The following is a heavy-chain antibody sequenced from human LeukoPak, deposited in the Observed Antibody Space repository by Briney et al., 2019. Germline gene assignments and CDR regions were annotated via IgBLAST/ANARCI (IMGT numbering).Heavy chain of an antibody. J-gene: IGHJ4*02. CDR2: INPDSGGT. CDR1: GYTFTGYS. D-gene: IGHD3-10*01. V-gene: IGHV1-2*02. Sequence: ASVKVSCKASGYTFTGYSINWVRQAPGQGLEWMGWINPDSGGTKYAQRFQGRVTMTRDTSISTAYMELSRLRSDDTAVYYCARGSLWFGSKFDYWGQGTLVTVSS. CDR3: ARGSLWFGSKFDY.